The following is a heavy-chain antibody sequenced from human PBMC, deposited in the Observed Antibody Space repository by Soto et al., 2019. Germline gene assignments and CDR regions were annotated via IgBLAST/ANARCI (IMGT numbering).Heavy chain of an antibody. D-gene: IGHD3-22*01. J-gene: IGHJ4*02. V-gene: IGHV3-74*01. CDR1: GFTFSSYW. CDR3: ASAAYDSRQPCDY. Sequence: PGGSLRLSCAASGFTFSSYWMHWVRQAPGKGLVWVSRINSDGSSTSYADSVKGRFTISRDNAKNTLYLQMNSLRAEDTAVYYCASAAYDSRQPCDYWGQGTLVTVSS. CDR2: INSDGSST.